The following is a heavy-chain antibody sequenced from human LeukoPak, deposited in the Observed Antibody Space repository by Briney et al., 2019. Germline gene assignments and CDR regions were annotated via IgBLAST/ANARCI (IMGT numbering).Heavy chain of an antibody. Sequence: ASVKVSCKASGYTFTGYYMHWVRQAPGQGLEWMGWINPNSGGTNYAQKFQGRVTMTRNTSISTAYMELSSLRPEDTAVYYCARGGPFEYSSSGVDYWGQGTLVTVSS. V-gene: IGHV1-2*02. CDR1: GYTFTGYY. CDR3: ARGGPFEYSSSGVDY. D-gene: IGHD6-6*01. CDR2: INPNSGGT. J-gene: IGHJ4*02.